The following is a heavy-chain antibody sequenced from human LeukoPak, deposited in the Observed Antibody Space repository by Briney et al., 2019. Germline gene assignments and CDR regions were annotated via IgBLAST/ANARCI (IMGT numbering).Heavy chain of an antibody. V-gene: IGHV3-21*01. Sequence: GGSLRLSCAASGFTFSSYSMNWVSQAPGKGLEWVSSISSSSSYIYYADSVKGRFTISRDNAKNSLSLQMNSLRAEDTAVYYCARPYCSGGSCYFFDYWGQGTLVTVSS. J-gene: IGHJ4*02. D-gene: IGHD2-15*01. CDR2: ISSSSSYI. CDR3: ARPYCSGGSCYFFDY. CDR1: GFTFSSYS.